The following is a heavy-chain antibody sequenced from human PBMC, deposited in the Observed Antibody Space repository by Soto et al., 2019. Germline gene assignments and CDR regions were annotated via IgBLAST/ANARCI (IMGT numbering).Heavy chain of an antibody. Sequence: ASVKVSCKASGYTFTSYGISWVRQAPGQGLEWMGWISAYNGNTNYAQELQGRVTMTTDTSTSTAYMELRSLRSDDTAVYYCAREPLYDILTGYYGPQPYYGMDVWGQGTTVTVSS. D-gene: IGHD3-9*01. CDR1: GYTFTSYG. V-gene: IGHV1-18*04. CDR3: AREPLYDILTGYYGPQPYYGMDV. CDR2: ISAYNGNT. J-gene: IGHJ6*02.